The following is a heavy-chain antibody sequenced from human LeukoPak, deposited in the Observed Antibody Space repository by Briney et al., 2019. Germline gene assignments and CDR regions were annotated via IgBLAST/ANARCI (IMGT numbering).Heavy chain of an antibody. V-gene: IGHV4-39*01. CDR2: INHSGST. D-gene: IGHD6-19*01. Sequence: SETLSLTCAVSGGSISSSSYYWSWIRQPPGKGLEWIGEINHSGSTYYNPSLKSRVTISVDTSKNQFSLKLSSVTAADTAVYYCARRSQWLYFDYWGQGTLVTVSS. CDR1: GGSISSSSYY. CDR3: ARRSQWLYFDY. J-gene: IGHJ4*02.